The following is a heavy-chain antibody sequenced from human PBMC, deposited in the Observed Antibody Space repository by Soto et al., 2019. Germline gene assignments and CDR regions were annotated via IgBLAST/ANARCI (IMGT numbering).Heavy chain of an antibody. CDR1: GGSVSSYY. CDR3: ARVSDYAYFDY. V-gene: IGHV4-59*02. Sequence: SEALSVTCTVCGGSVSSYYWSWVRQPPGKGLEWIGYIYYSGSTNYNPSLKSRVTISVDTSKNQFSLKLSSVTAADTAAYYCARVSDYAYFDYWGQGALVTVS. D-gene: IGHD4-17*01. CDR2: IYYSGST. J-gene: IGHJ4*02.